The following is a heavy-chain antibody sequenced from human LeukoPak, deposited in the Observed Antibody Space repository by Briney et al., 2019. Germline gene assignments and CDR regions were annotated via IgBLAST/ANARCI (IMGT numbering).Heavy chain of an antibody. D-gene: IGHD3-22*01. CDR1: GGSMSSYY. Sequence: SETLSLTCTVSGGSMSSYYWSWIRQSPGEGLEWIGYIYYSGSTNYNPSLKSRVTISVDTSKNQFSLKLSSVTAADTAVYFCARTPVVAKGNYYYFYMDVWGKGTTVTISS. CDR2: IYYSGST. J-gene: IGHJ6*03. CDR3: ARTPVVAKGNYYYFYMDV. V-gene: IGHV4-59*01.